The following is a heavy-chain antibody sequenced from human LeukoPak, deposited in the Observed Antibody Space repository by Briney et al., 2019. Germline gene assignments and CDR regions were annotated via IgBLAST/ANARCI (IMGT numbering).Heavy chain of an antibody. CDR1: GGSISSSSYY. Sequence: ETLSLTCTVSGGSISSSSYYWGWIRQPPGKGLEWVSAISGSGGSTYYADSVKGRFTISRDNSKNTLYLQMNSLRAEDTAVYYCARGPSGYHNTGGQGTLVTVSS. V-gene: IGHV3-23*01. D-gene: IGHD5-12*01. CDR2: ISGSGGST. CDR3: ARGPSGYHNT. J-gene: IGHJ4*02.